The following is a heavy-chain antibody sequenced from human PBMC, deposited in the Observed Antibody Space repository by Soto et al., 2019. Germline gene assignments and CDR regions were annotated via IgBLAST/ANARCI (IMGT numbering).Heavy chain of an antibody. J-gene: IGHJ4*02. D-gene: IGHD2-2*01. CDR1: GDSISSYY. CDR3: SRGVPVDGSIVVVPAAYFYA. V-gene: IGHV4-59*12. CDR2: IYYSGST. Sequence: PSETVSLTCTVSGDSISSYYWSWIRQPPGKGLEWIGYIYYSGSTNYNPSLKSRVTISVDTSKNQFSLKLSSVTAADTAVYYWSRGVPVDGSIVVVPAAYFYARGQRTLSTVAS.